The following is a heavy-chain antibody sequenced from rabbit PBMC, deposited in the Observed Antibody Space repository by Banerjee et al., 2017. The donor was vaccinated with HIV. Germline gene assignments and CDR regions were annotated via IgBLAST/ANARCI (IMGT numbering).Heavy chain of an antibody. CDR3: ARDEAGSNYFYFKL. V-gene: IGHV1S40*01. Sequence: QSLEESGGDLVKPGASLTLTCTASGFSFSSSYYMCWVRQAPGKGLEWIACIYAGSSGSTYYASWAKGRFTISKTSSTTVTLQMTSLTAADTATYFCARDEAGSNYFYFKLWGPGTLVTVS. J-gene: IGHJ4*01. D-gene: IGHD8-1*01. CDR2: IYAGSSGST. CDR1: GFSFSSSYY.